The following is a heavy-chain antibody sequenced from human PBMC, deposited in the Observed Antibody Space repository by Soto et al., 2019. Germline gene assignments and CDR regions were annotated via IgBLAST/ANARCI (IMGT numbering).Heavy chain of an antibody. CDR3: ARVNYFSGGY. V-gene: IGHV4-34*01. CDR2: INHSGST. Sequence: SETLSLTCAVYGGSFSGYYWSWIRQPPGKGLEWIGEINHSGSTNYNPSLKSRVTISVDTSKNQFSLKLSSVTAADTAVYYCARVNYFSGGYWGQGTLVTVSS. J-gene: IGHJ4*02. CDR1: GGSFSGYY. D-gene: IGHD1-7*01.